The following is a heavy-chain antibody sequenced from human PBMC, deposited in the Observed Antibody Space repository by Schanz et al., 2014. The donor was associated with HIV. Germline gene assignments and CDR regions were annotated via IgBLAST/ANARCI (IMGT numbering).Heavy chain of an antibody. CDR2: ISSDSSYI. D-gene: IGHD3-10*01. Sequence: EVQLEESGGGLVKPGGSLRLSCAASGFTFSIYSMNWVRQAPGKGLEWVSSISSDSSYIFYADSMKGRFTISRDNARNSLYLQIRSLRAEDTAIYHCGTYNYGSGHDYWGQGTLVTVSS. V-gene: IGHV3-21*02. J-gene: IGHJ4*02. CDR1: GFTFSIYS. CDR3: GTYNYGSGHDY.